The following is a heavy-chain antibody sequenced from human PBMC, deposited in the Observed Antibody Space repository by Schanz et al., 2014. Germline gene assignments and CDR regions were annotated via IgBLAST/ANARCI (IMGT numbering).Heavy chain of an antibody. V-gene: IGHV3-23*01. CDR3: VRDILHRVYDSGSP. CDR2: ITGASDHI. J-gene: IGHJ5*02. Sequence: EVQLLESGGGLIQPGGSLRLSCAASGFIFGSSVMAWVRQAPGKGLEWVSGITGASDHIDYAESVKGRFTISRDNSKNTLYLQMDSLRAEDTAVYYCVRDILHRVYDSGSPWGQGTLVTVSS. CDR1: GFIFGSSV. D-gene: IGHD3-10*01.